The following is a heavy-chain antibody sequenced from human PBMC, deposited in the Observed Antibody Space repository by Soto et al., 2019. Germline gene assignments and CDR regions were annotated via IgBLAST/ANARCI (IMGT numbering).Heavy chain of an antibody. CDR2: ISYDGSHK. CDR3: ATSASSDH. Sequence: VQLVESGGGVVQPGRSLRLSCVASGFLFDTYGMHWVRQTPGKGLEWVAIISYDGSHKEYADSVKGRFPISRDNSENTLYLQMNNLGVEDTALYYCATSASSDHWGQGTQVTVSS. J-gene: IGHJ4*02. D-gene: IGHD1-26*01. CDR1: GFLFDTYG. V-gene: IGHV3-30*03.